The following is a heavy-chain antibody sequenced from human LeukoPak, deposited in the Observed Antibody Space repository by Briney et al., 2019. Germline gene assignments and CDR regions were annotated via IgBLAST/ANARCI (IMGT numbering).Heavy chain of an antibody. Sequence: PGGSLRLSCAASGFTFSRYCMTWVRQAPGKGLEWVSSISSSSSYIYYADSVKGRFTISRDNAKNSLYLQMNSLRAEDTAVYYCARGIRPGHAYPDAFDIWGQGTMVTVSS. V-gene: IGHV3-21*01. CDR3: ARGIRPGHAYPDAFDI. CDR1: GFTFSRYC. D-gene: IGHD2/OR15-2a*01. CDR2: ISSSSSYI. J-gene: IGHJ3*02.